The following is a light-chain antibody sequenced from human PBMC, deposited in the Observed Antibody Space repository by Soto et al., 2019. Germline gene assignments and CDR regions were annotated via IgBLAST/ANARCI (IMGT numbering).Light chain of an antibody. CDR2: KVS. CDR3: SSYTTSHVV. J-gene: IGLJ2*01. Sequence: QSALTQPASVSGSPGQSITISCTGAPNYVGDNNKYVSWHQQHPGKAPKLMIYKVSNRPSGVSNRFSGSKSGNTASLTISGLQAEDEADYYCSSYTTSHVVFGGGTKVTVL. V-gene: IGLV2-14*01. CDR1: PNYVGDNNKY.